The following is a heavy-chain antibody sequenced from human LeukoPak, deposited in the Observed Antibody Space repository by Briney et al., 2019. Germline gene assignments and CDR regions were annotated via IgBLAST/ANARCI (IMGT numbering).Heavy chain of an antibody. CDR3: ARGGGGRYLVY. V-gene: IGHV3-20*04. D-gene: IGHD1-26*01. CDR2: INWNGDRT. J-gene: IGHJ4*02. CDR1: GFTFDDYG. Sequence: PGGSLRLSCAASGFTFDDYGMSWVRQAPGKGLEWVSDINWNGDRTGYADSVKGRFTISRDNAKKSLYLQVNSLRAEDTALYYCARGGGGRYLVYWGQGTLVTVSS.